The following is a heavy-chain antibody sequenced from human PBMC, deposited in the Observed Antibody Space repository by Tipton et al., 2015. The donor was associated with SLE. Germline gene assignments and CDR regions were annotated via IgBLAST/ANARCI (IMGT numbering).Heavy chain of an antibody. CDR2: IYYSGIT. J-gene: IGHJ3*02. CDR1: GGSISTYY. Sequence: GLVKPSETLSLTCAVSGGSISTYYWSWIRQPPGSGLEWIGYIYYSGITTYNPSLKSRVTISVDAANKQFSLKLTSVTAADTAVYYCARESSGAFDIWGQGTLVTVSS. CDR3: ARESSGAFDI. V-gene: IGHV4-59*01.